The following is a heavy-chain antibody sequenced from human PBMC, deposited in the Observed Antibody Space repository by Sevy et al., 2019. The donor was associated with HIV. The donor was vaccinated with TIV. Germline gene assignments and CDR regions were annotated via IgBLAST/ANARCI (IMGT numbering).Heavy chain of an antibody. J-gene: IGHJ4*02. CDR2: ISHSTNTR. CDR3: ARESYFYDTTTSPENDY. CDR1: GFTFSSFG. D-gene: IGHD3-22*01. Sequence: GGSLRLSCAASGFTFSSFGMNWVRQAPGKGLEWISYISHSTNTRLYAASVTGRFSISRDNARNSLYLQMNSLRAEDTAVYYCARESYFYDTTTSPENDYWGRGTLVTVSS. V-gene: IGHV3-48*01.